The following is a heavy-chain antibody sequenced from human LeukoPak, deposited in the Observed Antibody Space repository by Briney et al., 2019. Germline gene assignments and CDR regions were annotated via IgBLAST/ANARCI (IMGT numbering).Heavy chain of an antibody. CDR3: ARYIHDYGGKEGFDY. D-gene: IGHD4-23*01. Sequence: PSETLSLTCTVSGGSISSGGYYWSWIRQPPGKGLEWIGYIYHSGSTYYNPSLKSRVTISVDRSKNQFSLKLSSVTAADTAVYYCARYIHDYGGKEGFDYWGQGTLVTVSS. V-gene: IGHV4-30-2*01. J-gene: IGHJ4*02. CDR2: IYHSGST. CDR1: GGSISSGGYY.